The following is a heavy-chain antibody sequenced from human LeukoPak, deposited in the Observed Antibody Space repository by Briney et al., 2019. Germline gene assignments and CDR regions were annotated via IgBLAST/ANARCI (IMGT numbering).Heavy chain of an antibody. J-gene: IGHJ3*02. CDR2: IYYSGST. V-gene: IGHV4-59*01. D-gene: IGHD6-6*01. CDR1: GGSISSYY. Sequence: SETLSLTCTVSGGSISSYYWSWIRQPPGKGLEWIGYIYYSGSTNYNPSLKSRVTISVDTSKNQFSLRLTSVTAADTAVYYCAREELAARRGAFDIWGQGSVVSVSS. CDR3: AREELAARRGAFDI.